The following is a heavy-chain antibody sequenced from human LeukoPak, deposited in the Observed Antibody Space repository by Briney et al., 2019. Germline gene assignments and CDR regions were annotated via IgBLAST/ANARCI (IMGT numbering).Heavy chain of an antibody. CDR2: CYSVDST. CDR1: GLPFIRSC. CDR3: ARDPSCSSDSCYYFDY. Sequence: PGGSLRLSCALSGLPFIRSCMTCVRDARGEALEGVSVCYSVDSTYYADSVNGRFTISRDNSKNTLHLKMNSLRAEDTAAYYCARDPSCSSDSCYYFDYWGQGTLVTVSS. D-gene: IGHD2-15*01. J-gene: IGHJ4*02. V-gene: IGHV3-66*01.